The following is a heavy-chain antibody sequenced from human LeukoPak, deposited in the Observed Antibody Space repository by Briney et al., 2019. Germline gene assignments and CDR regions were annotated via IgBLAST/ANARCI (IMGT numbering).Heavy chain of an antibody. D-gene: IGHD6-6*01. CDR2: ISWNSGNI. J-gene: IGHJ4*02. V-gene: IGHV3-9*01. CDR1: GFTFDDYA. Sequence: GRPLRLSCAASGFTFDDYAMHWVRQVPGKGLEWVSGISWNSGNIEYADSVKGRFTISRDNAKKSLFLQMNSLRAEDTALYYCARDPSYSSSSPYFDYWGQGVLVTVSS. CDR3: ARDPSYSSSSPYFDY.